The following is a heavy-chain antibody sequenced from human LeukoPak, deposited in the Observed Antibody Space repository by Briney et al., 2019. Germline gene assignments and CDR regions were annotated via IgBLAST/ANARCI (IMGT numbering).Heavy chain of an antibody. J-gene: IGHJ3*02. Sequence: PGGSLRLSCAASGFTFAPYIVSWGRQAPGKGLQWVSAISAGGTAIYYADSVRGRFTISRDDSNNMLYLQMYSLRDEDTATYYCAKGGYIGYNGLFDIWGQGTTVTVSS. D-gene: IGHD5-12*01. V-gene: IGHV3-23*01. CDR2: ISAGGTAI. CDR3: AKGGYIGYNGLFDI. CDR1: GFTFAPYI.